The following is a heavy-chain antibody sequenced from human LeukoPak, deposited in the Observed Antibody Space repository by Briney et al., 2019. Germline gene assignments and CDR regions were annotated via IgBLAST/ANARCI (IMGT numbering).Heavy chain of an antibody. CDR2: IKQDGSVQ. D-gene: IGHD6-19*01. CDR3: TRLQIAVAGPNWFDP. J-gene: IGHJ5*02. V-gene: IGHV3-7*01. Sequence: AGGSLRLSCAASKFTFSSYWMSWVRQAPGKGLEWVANIKQDGSVQFYMDSLKGRFSVSRDNAKNSLYLQMNGLRVEDTAVYYCTRLQIAVAGPNWFDPWGQGTLVTVSS. CDR1: KFTFSSYW.